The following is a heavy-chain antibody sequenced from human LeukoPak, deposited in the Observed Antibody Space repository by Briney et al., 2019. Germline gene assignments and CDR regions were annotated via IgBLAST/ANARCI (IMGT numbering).Heavy chain of an antibody. V-gene: IGHV4-39*07. D-gene: IGHD6-13*01. J-gene: IGHJ5*02. Sequence: SETLSLTCTVSGGSIRSSSYYWDWIRQPPGKGLEWIGSIYYSGSTNYNPSLKSRVTISVDTSKNQFSLKLSSVTAADTAVYYCARGIAAAATWWFDPWGQGTLVTVSS. CDR3: ARGIAAAATWWFDP. CDR2: IYYSGST. CDR1: GGSIRSSSYY.